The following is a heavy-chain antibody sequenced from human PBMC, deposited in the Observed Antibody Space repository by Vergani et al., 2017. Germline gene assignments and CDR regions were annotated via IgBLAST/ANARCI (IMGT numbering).Heavy chain of an antibody. CDR3: AKVGSGRPIDY. V-gene: IGHV4-39*01. Sequence: QLQLQESGPGLVKPSETLSLTCTVSGGSISSSTYYWGWIRQPPGKGLEWIGSIYYSGSTYYNPSLKSRVTISVDTSKNQFSLKLSSVTAADTAVYYCAKVGSGRPIDYWGQGTLVTVSS. CDR2: IYYSGST. D-gene: IGHD3-10*01. CDR1: GGSISSSTYY. J-gene: IGHJ4*02.